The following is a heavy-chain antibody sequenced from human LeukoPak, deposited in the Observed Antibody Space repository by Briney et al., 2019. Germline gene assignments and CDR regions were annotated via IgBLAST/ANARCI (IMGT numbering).Heavy chain of an antibody. D-gene: IGHD3-22*01. V-gene: IGHV1-46*01. CDR1: GYTFTSYG. CDR3: ARADYYDSSNDY. CDR2: INPRDGSA. J-gene: IGHJ4*02. Sequence: ASVKVSCKASGYTFTSYGISWVRQAPGQGFEWMGIINPRDGSATQAQKFRGRATMTRDMSTSTVSIELSSLRSEDTAVYYCARADYYDSSNDYWGQGTLVTVSS.